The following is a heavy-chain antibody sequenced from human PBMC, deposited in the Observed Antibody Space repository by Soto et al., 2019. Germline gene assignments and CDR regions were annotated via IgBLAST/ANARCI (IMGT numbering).Heavy chain of an antibody. CDR2: ISGSGGST. D-gene: IGHD4-17*01. J-gene: IGHJ4*02. CDR1: GFTFSSYA. CDR3: ASITRYSGDYGKSLLFDY. V-gene: IGHV3-23*01. Sequence: PGGSLRLSCAASGFTFSSYAMSWVRQAPGKGLEWVSAISGSGGSTYYADSVKGRFTISRDNSKNTLYLQMNSLRAEDTAVYYCASITRYSGDYGKSLLFDYWGQGTLVTVSS.